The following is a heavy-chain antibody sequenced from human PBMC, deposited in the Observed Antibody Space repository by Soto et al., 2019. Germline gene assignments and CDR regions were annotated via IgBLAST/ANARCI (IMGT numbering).Heavy chain of an antibody. CDR2: ISGSGGST. CDR3: ASTPNGDVWSGYYRALNGMDV. Sequence: PGGSLRLSCAASGFTFSSYAMSWVRQAPGKGLEWVSAISGSGGSTYYADSVKGRFTISRDNSKNTLYLQMNSLRAEDTAVYYCASTPNGDVWSGYYRALNGMDVWGQGTTVTVSS. CDR1: GFTFSSYA. V-gene: IGHV3-23*01. D-gene: IGHD3-3*01. J-gene: IGHJ6*02.